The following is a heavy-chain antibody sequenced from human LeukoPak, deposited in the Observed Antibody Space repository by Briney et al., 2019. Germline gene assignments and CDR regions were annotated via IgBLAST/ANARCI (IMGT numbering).Heavy chain of an antibody. J-gene: IGHJ4*02. CDR1: GGSISSSTYY. Sequence: SETLSPTCIVSGGSISSSTYYWGWDRQPPRKGLELIGSIYYPGSPYYNPSLKSRVTISVDTSENQFSLRLSSVTAADTAVYYCARHVVAYDYGDYWGQGTLVTVSS. CDR2: IYYPGSP. D-gene: IGHD4-17*01. CDR3: ARHVVAYDYGDY. V-gene: IGHV4-39*01.